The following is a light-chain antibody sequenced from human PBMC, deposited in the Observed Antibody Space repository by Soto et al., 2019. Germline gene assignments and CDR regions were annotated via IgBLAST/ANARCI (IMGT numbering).Light chain of an antibody. CDR1: SSDVGGYNY. J-gene: IGLJ1*01. V-gene: IGLV2-14*01. CDR2: DVS. CDR3: SSYTISSTYV. Sequence: QSVLTQPASVSGSPGQSIAISCTGTSSDVGGYNYVSWYQQHPGKAPKLLINDVSNRPSGVSSRFSGSKSCNTASLTISGLQAEDEADYYCSSYTISSTYVFGTGTKVTVL.